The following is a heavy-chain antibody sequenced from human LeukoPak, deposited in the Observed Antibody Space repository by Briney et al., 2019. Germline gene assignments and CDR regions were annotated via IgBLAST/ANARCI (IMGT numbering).Heavy chain of an antibody. CDR2: IYYSGST. V-gene: IGHV4-59*08. J-gene: IGHJ4*02. CDR3: ARHLKGVMTSFDY. CDR1: GGSINNNY. D-gene: IGHD2-21*02. Sequence: SETLSLTCTVSGGSINNNYWSWIRQAPGMRLEWIGFIYYSGSTKYNPSLESRVTISVDTSKNQLSLNLNSVTAADTAVYYCARHLKGVMTSFDYWGQGALVTVSS.